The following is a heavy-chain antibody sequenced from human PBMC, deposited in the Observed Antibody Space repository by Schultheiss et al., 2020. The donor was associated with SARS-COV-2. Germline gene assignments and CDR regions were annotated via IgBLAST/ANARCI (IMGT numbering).Heavy chain of an antibody. CDR1: GGSIRSGGYY. J-gene: IGHJ4*02. CDR3: ASLAGGVGIDY. CDR2: IYYSGST. D-gene: IGHD6-19*01. V-gene: IGHV4-31*03. Sequence: SQTLSLTCTVSGGSIRSGGYYWSWIRQHPGKGLEWIGYIYYSGSTYYNPSLKSRVTISVDTSKNQFSLKLSSVTAADTAVYYCASLAGGVGIDYWGQGTLVTVSS.